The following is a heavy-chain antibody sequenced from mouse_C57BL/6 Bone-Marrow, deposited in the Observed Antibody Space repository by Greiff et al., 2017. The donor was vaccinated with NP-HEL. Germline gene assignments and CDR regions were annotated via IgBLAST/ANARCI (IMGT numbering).Heavy chain of an antibody. D-gene: IGHD2-5*01. Sequence: VQLQQPGASVKMSCKASGYTFTSYWITWVKQRPGQGLEWIGDIYPGSGSTNYNEKFKSKATLTVDTSSSTAYMQLSSLTSEDSAVYYCATYYSNYWYFDVWGTGTTVTVSS. V-gene: IGHV1-55*01. CDR1: GYTFTSYW. J-gene: IGHJ1*03. CDR3: ATYYSNYWYFDV. CDR2: IYPGSGST.